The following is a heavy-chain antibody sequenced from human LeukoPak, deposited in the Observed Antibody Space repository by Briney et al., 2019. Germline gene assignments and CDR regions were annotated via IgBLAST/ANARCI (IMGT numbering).Heavy chain of an antibody. CDR1: GYTFTSYA. CDR2: INTNTGNP. J-gene: IGHJ4*02. Sequence: GASVKVSCKASGYTFTSYAMNWVRQAPGQGLEWMGWINTNTGNPTYAQGFTGRFVFSLDTSVSTAYLQISSLKAEDTAVYYCAREGYYYDSSGYYYLDYWGQGTLVTVSS. V-gene: IGHV7-4-1*02. D-gene: IGHD3-22*01. CDR3: AREGYYYDSSGYYYLDY.